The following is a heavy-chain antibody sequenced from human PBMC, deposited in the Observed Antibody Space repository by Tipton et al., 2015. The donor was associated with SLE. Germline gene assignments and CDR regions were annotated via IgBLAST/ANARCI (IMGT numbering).Heavy chain of an antibody. CDR2: ISYDGSNK. J-gene: IGHJ2*01. CDR1: GFTFSSYA. V-gene: IGHV3-30-3*01. D-gene: IGHD6-19*01. Sequence: SLRLSCAASGFTFSSYAMHWVRQAPGKGLEWVAVISYDGSNKYYADSVKGRFTISRDNSKNTLYLQMNSLRAEDTAVYYCARAYSSGWYGNWYFDLWGRGTLVTVSS. CDR3: ARAYSSGWYGNWYFDL.